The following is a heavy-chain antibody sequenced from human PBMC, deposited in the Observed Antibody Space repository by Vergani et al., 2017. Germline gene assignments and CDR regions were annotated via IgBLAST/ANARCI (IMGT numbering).Heavy chain of an antibody. D-gene: IGHD1-26*01. J-gene: IGHJ4*02. V-gene: IGHV3-30-3*01. CDR2: ISYDGSNK. CDR1: RFTFSTYW. Sequence: VQLVESGGGLVQPGGSLRLSCGASRFTFSTYWMSWVRQAPGKGLEWVAVISYDGSNKYYADSVKGRFTISRDNSKNTLYLQMNSLRAEDTAVYYCASRKNSGRGGVYWGQGTLVTVSS. CDR3: ASRKNSGRGGVY.